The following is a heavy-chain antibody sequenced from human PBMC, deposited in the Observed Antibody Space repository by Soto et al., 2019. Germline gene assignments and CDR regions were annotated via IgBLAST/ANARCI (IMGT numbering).Heavy chain of an antibody. D-gene: IGHD5-12*01. V-gene: IGHV3-30-3*01. Sequence: SLKISCASSVFTFSSYWMHCVRQTPGKGLEWVAVISYDGSNKYYADSVKGRFTISRDNSKNTLYLQMNSLRAEDTAVYYCARDLEMATIIRGRWGQGTLVTVSS. CDR3: ARDLEMATIIRGR. J-gene: IGHJ4*02. CDR1: VFTFSSYW. CDR2: ISYDGSNK.